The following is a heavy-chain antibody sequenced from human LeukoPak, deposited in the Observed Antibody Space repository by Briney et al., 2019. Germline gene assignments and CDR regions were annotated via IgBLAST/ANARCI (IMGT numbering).Heavy chain of an antibody. CDR2: IYNSGST. D-gene: IGHD3-22*01. J-gene: IGHJ5*02. V-gene: IGHV4-61*01. CDR1: GGSVSSGSYY. CDR3: ARGNYYDRVGWFDP. Sequence: SETLSLTCTVSGGSVSSGSYYWSWSRQPPGKGLEWIGYIYNSGSTNYNPSLKSRVTISVDTSKNQFSLKLSSVTAADTAVYYCARGNYYDRVGWFDPWGQGTLVTVSS.